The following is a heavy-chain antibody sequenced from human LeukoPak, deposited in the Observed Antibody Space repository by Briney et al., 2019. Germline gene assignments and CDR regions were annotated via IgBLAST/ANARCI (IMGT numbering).Heavy chain of an antibody. V-gene: IGHV1-18*01. CDR1: GYTFTSYG. D-gene: IGHD3-3*01. Sequence: ASVKVSCKDSGYTFTSYGISWVRQAPGQGLEWMGWISAYNGNTNYAQKLQGRVTMTTDTSTSTAYMELRSLRSDDTAVYHCVRELQFRATSAPFPLYYWGQGALVTVSS. CDR3: VRELQFRATSAPFPLYY. J-gene: IGHJ4*02. CDR2: ISAYNGNT.